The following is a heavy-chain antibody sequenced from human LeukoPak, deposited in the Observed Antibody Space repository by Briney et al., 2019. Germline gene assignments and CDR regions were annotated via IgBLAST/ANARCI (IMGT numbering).Heavy chain of an antibody. V-gene: IGHV4-4*09. CDR3: ARLRSGAFDI. CDR1: GGSISSYY. D-gene: IGHD3-10*01. J-gene: IGHJ3*02. CDR2: IYTSGST. Sequence: SETLSLTCTVSGGSISSYYWSWIRQPPGKGLEWIGYIYTSGSTNYNPSLKSRVTISVDTSKNQFSLKLSSVTAADTAVYYCARLRSGAFDIWGQGTMVTVSS.